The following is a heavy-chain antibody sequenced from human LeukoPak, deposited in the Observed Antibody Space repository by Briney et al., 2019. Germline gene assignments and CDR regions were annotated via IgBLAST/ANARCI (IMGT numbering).Heavy chain of an antibody. Sequence: ASVKVSCKASGYTFTSYAMHWVRQAPGQRLEWMGWINAGNGNTKYSQKFHGRVTITRDTSASTAYMELSSLRSEDTAVYYCACSVTTQFQGDYWGQGTLVTVSS. J-gene: IGHJ4*02. CDR3: ACSVTTQFQGDY. V-gene: IGHV1-3*01. D-gene: IGHD4-17*01. CDR1: GYTFTSYA. CDR2: INAGNGNT.